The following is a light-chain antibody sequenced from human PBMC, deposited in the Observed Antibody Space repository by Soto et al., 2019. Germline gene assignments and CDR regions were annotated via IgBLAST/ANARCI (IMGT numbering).Light chain of an antibody. CDR3: QSYDWSPSAHWV. Sequence: QSVLTQPPSVSGAPGQRVTIFCTGSSSNIGAGYNVHWYQQLPGTAPKLLIYGNSNRASGVPDRFSGFKSGTSASLAITGLQAEDEADYYCQSYDWSPSAHWVFGGGTKLTVL. CDR2: GNS. CDR1: SSNIGAGYN. V-gene: IGLV1-40*01. J-gene: IGLJ3*02.